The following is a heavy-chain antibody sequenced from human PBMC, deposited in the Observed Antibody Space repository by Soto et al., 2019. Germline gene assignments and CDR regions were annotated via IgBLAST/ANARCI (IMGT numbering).Heavy chain of an antibody. V-gene: IGHV4-39*01. CDR1: GGSISSSRYY. D-gene: IGHD6-19*01. J-gene: IGHJ4*02. Sequence: PSETLSLTCTVSGGSISSSRYYWGWIRQPPGKGLEWIGSIYYSGSTYYNPSLKSRVTISVDTSTNQFSLKLSSVTAADTAVYYCARLGIAVAGHNDYWGQGTLVTVS. CDR3: ARLGIAVAGHNDY. CDR2: IYYSGST.